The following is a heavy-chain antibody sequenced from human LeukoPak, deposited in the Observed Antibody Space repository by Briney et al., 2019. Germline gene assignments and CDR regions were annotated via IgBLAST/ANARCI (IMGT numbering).Heavy chain of an antibody. Sequence: PSETLSLTCTVSGGSISSYYWSWIRQPPGKGLEWIGEINHSGSTNYNPSLKSRVTISVDTSKNQFSLKLSSVTAADTAVYYCARGHSSSRIDYWGQGTLVTVSS. J-gene: IGHJ4*02. D-gene: IGHD6-13*01. V-gene: IGHV4-34*01. CDR2: INHSGST. CDR1: GGSISSYY. CDR3: ARGHSSSRIDY.